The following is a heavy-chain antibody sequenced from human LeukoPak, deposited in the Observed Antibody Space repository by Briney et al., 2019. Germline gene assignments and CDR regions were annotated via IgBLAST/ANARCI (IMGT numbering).Heavy chain of an antibody. CDR2: IIPIFGIA. CDR3: AREGFTIFGVVIDYYYGMDV. CDR1: GGTFSSYA. D-gene: IGHD3-3*01. Sequence: GSSVKVSCKASGGTFSSYAISWVRQAPGQGLEWMGRIIPIFGIANYAQKFQGRVTITADKSTSTAYMELSSLRSEDTAVYYCAREGFTIFGVVIDYYYGMDVWAKGPRSPSP. J-gene: IGHJ6*02. V-gene: IGHV1-69*04.